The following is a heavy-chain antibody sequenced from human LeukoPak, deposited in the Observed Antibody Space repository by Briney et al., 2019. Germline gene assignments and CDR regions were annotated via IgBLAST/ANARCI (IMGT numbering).Heavy chain of an antibody. CDR3: TIVTFNFDY. CDR2: IYYSGSSGTT. D-gene: IGHD3-3*02. J-gene: IGHJ4*02. V-gene: IGHV4-39*02. CDR1: GGSFSGYY. Sequence: PSETLSLTCAVYGGSFSGYYWGWIRQPPGKGLEWIGSIYYSGSSGTTYYNPSLKSRVTISVDTSKNHFSLKLTSVTAADTAVYYCTIVTFNFDYWGQGTLVTVSS.